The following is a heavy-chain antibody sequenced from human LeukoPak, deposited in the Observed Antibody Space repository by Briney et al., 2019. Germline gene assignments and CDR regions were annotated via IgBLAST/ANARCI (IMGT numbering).Heavy chain of an antibody. CDR1: GYTFTGYY. CDR3: ARDSRYCSGGSCYSPLDAFDI. D-gene: IGHD2-15*01. CDR2: INPNSGGT. Sequence: ASVKVSCKASGYTFTGYYMHWVRQAPGQGLEWMGWINPNSGGTNYAQKFQGRVTMTRDTSISTAYMELSRLRSDDTAVYYCARDSRYCSGGSCYSPLDAFDIWGQGTMATVSS. J-gene: IGHJ3*02. V-gene: IGHV1-2*02.